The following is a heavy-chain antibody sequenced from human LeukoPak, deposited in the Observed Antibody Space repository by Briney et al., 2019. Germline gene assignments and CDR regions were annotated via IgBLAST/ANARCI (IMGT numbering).Heavy chain of an antibody. D-gene: IGHD1-26*01. Sequence: ASVKVSCKASGYTFTDYYIHWVRQAPGQGLEWMGWINPNSGGTNSAQKFQGRVTMTRDTSISTAYMELSRLRSDDTAVYYCARSFGGTYYAWFDPWGQGTLVTVSS. CDR1: GYTFTDYY. V-gene: IGHV1-2*02. J-gene: IGHJ5*02. CDR2: INPNSGGT. CDR3: ARSFGGTYYAWFDP.